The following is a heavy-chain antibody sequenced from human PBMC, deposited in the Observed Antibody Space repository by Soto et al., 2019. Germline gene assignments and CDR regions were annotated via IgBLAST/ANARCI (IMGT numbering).Heavy chain of an antibody. CDR1: GDTFSTYT. J-gene: IGHJ6*02. D-gene: IGHD6-13*01. CDR3: ARDPSVTKAAGILYYYYGMDV. CDR2: IIPRSGTS. Sequence: SVKVSSKASGDTFSTYTITWVRQAPGQGLEWMGGIIPRSGTSNYAQKFQGRVTITADESTSTAYMELSSLRSEDTAVYYCARDPSVTKAAGILYYYYGMDVWGQGTTVTVSS. V-gene: IGHV1-69*13.